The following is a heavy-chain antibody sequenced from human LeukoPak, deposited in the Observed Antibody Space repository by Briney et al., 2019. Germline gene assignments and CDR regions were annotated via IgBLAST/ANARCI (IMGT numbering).Heavy chain of an antibody. CDR2: IYYSGST. CDR3: ASSGYSSSWYGLQDY. J-gene: IGHJ4*02. Sequence: SETLSLTCTVSGGSISSSSYYWGWIRQPPGKGLEWIGSIYYSGSTYYNPSLKSRVTISVDTSKNQFSLKLSSVTAADTAVCYCASSGYSSSWYGLQDYWGQGTLVTVSS. CDR1: GGSISSSSYY. D-gene: IGHD6-13*01. V-gene: IGHV4-39*01.